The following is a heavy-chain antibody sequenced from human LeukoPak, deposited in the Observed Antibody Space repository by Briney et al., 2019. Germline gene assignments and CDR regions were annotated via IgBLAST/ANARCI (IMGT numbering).Heavy chain of an antibody. D-gene: IGHD5-12*01. Sequence: SETLSLTCTVSGGSISSHYWSWIRQPPGKGLEWIGYIYYSGSTNYNPSLKSRVTISVDTSKNQFSLKLSSVTAADTAVYYCARDSGYDSAGGRFDPWGQGTLVTVSS. CDR2: IYYSGST. V-gene: IGHV4-59*11. CDR3: ARDSGYDSAGGRFDP. CDR1: GGSISSHY. J-gene: IGHJ5*02.